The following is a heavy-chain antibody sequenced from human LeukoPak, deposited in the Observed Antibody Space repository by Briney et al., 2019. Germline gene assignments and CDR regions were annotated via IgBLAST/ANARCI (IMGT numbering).Heavy chain of an antibody. V-gene: IGHV3-64*01. Sequence: GGSLRLSCAASGFNLRSFAIHWVRQAPGKGLEYVSAISGDGGTTFCASSLQGRCTISRDNSNQMVYLQLGGLKIEDMGLYYCARGDTRLGGAFDVWGQGTMVTVSP. CDR2: ISGDGGTT. CDR1: GFNLRSFA. CDR3: ARGDTRLGGAFDV. J-gene: IGHJ3*01. D-gene: IGHD3-16*01.